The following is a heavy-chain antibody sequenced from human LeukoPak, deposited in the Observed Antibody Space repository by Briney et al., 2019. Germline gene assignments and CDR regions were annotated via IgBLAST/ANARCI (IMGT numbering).Heavy chain of an antibody. CDR1: GDSIRRYY. CDR3: ARGSSGARFDY. Sequence: SETLSLTCTVSGDSIRRYYWSWIRQPAGRGLEWIGRIYTGGSSNYNPSLKSRVTMSVDTSKNQFSLKLTSVTAAGTAVYYCARGSSGARFDYWGQGTLVTVSS. CDR2: IYTGGSS. V-gene: IGHV4-4*07. D-gene: IGHD2-15*01. J-gene: IGHJ4*02.